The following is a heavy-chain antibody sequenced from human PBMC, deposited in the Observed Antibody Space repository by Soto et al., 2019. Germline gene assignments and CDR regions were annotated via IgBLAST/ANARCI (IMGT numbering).Heavy chain of an antibody. CDR1: GFTVSSNY. J-gene: IGHJ6*02. CDR3: ASARTPTGMDV. Sequence: EVQLVESGGGLVQPGGSLRLSCAASGFTVSSNYMSWVRQAPGKGLEWVSVMYSGGSTYYADSVKGRFTISRDNSKNTLYLQMHTLRAEDTAVYYCASARTPTGMDVWGQGTTVTVSS. V-gene: IGHV3-66*01. CDR2: MYSGGST. D-gene: IGHD6-6*01.